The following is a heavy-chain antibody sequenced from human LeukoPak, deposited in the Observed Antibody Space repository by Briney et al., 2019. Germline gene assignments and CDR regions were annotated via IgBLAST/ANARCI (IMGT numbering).Heavy chain of an antibody. CDR3: ARVEWLFNWFDP. V-gene: IGHV4-30-2*01. D-gene: IGHD3-3*01. CDR1: GGSISSGGYY. J-gene: IGHJ5*02. Sequence: PSETLSLTCTVSGGSISSGGYYWSWIRQPPGKGLEWIGYIYHSGSTYYNPSLKSRVTISVDRSKNQFSLKLSSVTAADTAVYYCARVEWLFNWFDPWGQGTLVTVSS. CDR2: IYHSGST.